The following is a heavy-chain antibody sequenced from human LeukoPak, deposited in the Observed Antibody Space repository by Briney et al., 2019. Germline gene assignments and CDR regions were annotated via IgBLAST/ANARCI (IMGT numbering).Heavy chain of an antibody. V-gene: IGHV4-31*03. CDR1: GGSISSGGYY. J-gene: IGHJ4*02. Sequence: SETLSLTCTVSGGSISSGGYYWSWTRQHPGNGVEWIGYIYYSGSTYYNPSLKSRVTISVDTSKNQFSLKLSSVTAADTAVYYCAREVYGDYVVGFDYWGQGTLVTVSS. CDR2: IYYSGST. D-gene: IGHD4-17*01. CDR3: AREVYGDYVVGFDY.